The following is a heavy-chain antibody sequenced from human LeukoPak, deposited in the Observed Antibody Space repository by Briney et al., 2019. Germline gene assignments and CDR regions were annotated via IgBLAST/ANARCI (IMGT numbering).Heavy chain of an antibody. Sequence: ASVKVSCKASGYTFTGYYMHWVRQAPGQGLEWMGWINPNSGGTNYVQKFQGWVTMTSDTPISTAYMELSRLRSDDTAVYYCARGQGVAARLQHWGQGTLVTVSS. D-gene: IGHD6-19*01. V-gene: IGHV1-2*04. CDR2: INPNSGGT. CDR3: ARGQGVAARLQH. CDR1: GYTFTGYY. J-gene: IGHJ1*01.